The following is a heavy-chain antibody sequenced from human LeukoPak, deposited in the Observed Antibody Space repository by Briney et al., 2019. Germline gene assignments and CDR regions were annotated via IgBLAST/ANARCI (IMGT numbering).Heavy chain of an antibody. CDR1: GYTFTGYY. CDR3: ARGWWIQLWLPDY. J-gene: IGHJ4*02. CDR2: INANTGNP. D-gene: IGHD5-18*01. Sequence: ASVKVSCKASGYTFTGYYMHWVRQAPGQGLEWMGWINANTGNPTYAQGFTGRYVFSLDTSVSTAYLQISSLKAEDTAVYYCARGWWIQLWLPDYWGQGTLVTVSS. V-gene: IGHV7-4-1*02.